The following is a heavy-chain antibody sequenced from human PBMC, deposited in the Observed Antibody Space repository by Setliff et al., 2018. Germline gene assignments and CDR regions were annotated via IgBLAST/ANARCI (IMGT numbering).Heavy chain of an antibody. CDR1: GFTFSGYY. CDR2: XXXXXXXX. D-gene: IGHD1-20*01. V-gene: IGHV3-21*05. Sequence: ETLILSCAASGFTFSGYYMQWVRQAPGXGLXXXXXXXXXXXXXXXAXXVKGRFTISRDNAKNSLYLQMNSLRVEDTALYYCARDGNNWNDLDYWGHGTLVTVSS. CDR3: ARDGNNWNDLDY. J-gene: IGHJ4*01.